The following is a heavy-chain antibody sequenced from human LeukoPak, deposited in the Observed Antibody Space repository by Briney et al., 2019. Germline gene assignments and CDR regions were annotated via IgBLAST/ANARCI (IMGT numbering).Heavy chain of an antibody. CDR3: ARDGANYDFPFDY. D-gene: IGHD3-3*01. Sequence: SQTLSLTRTVSGGSISSGDYYWSWIRQPPGKGLEWIGYIYYSGSTYYNPSLKSRVTISVDTSKNQFSLKLSSVTAADTAVYYCARDGANYDFPFDYWGQGTLVTVSS. CDR2: IYYSGST. J-gene: IGHJ4*02. CDR1: GGSISSGDYY. V-gene: IGHV4-30-4*08.